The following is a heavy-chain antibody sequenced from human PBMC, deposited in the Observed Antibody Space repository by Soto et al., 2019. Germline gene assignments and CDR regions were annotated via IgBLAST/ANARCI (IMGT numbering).Heavy chain of an antibody. D-gene: IGHD3-9*01. Sequence: QDHLVQSGGEVKKPGASAKVSCKASGYTFKNYGINWVRQSPGRGLEWVAWIIAYNGDTSYAQHLQGRVTVTTETLTNTAYMELRSLRPDDTAVYFCVLGGLETGYYRDMDYWGQGTLVSVSS. V-gene: IGHV1-18*04. CDR1: GYTFKNYG. CDR3: VLGGLETGYYRDMDY. CDR2: IIAYNGDT. J-gene: IGHJ4*02.